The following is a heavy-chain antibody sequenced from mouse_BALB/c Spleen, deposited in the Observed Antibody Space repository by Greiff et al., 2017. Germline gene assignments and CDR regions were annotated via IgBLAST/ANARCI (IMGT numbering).Heavy chain of an antibody. V-gene: IGHV5-17*02. CDR1: GFTFSSFG. CDR2: ISSGSSTI. CDR3: ATGYGSSPPFDY. D-gene: IGHD1-1*01. J-gene: IGHJ2*01. Sequence: EVHLVESGGGLVQPGGSRKLSCAASGFTFSSFGMHWVRQAPEKGLEWVAYISSGSSTIYYADTVKGRFTISRDNPKNTLFLQMTSLRSEDTAMYYCATGYGSSPPFDYWGQGTTLTVSS.